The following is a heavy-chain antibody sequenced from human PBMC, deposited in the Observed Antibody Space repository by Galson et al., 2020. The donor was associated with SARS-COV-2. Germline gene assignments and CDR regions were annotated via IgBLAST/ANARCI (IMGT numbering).Heavy chain of an antibody. J-gene: IGHJ6*04. CDR3: VRDVYYQNSGSRLDV. D-gene: IGHD3-10*01. CDR2: ISAYNGNT. CDR1: GYTFATYG. Sequence: GESLKISCRASGYTFATYGISWVRQAPGQGLEWMGWISAYNGNTNYAQKFQDRVSVTTDTSTATAYMELRSLRSDDSAMYYCVRDVYYQNSGSRLDVWGKGTTVTVSS. V-gene: IGHV1-18*01.